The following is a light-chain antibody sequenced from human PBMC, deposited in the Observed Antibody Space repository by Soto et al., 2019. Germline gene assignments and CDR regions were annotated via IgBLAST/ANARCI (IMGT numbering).Light chain of an antibody. CDR1: SSNIGINY. CDR2: RNN. Sequence: HSVLTQPPSASGTPGQTVTISCSGSSSNIGINYVYWYQQLPGTAPQLLIYRNNQRPSGVPDRFSGSKSGTSASLALSGLRSDDEADYYCAAWDDSLSRYVFGTGTKLTVL. V-gene: IGLV1-47*01. CDR3: AAWDDSLSRYV. J-gene: IGLJ1*01.